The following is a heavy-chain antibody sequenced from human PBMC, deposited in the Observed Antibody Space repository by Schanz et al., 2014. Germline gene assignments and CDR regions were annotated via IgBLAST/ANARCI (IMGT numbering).Heavy chain of an antibody. CDR1: GGSISSYY. D-gene: IGHD1-1*01. V-gene: IGHV4-59*12. Sequence: QVQLQESGPGLVKPSETLSLTCTVSGGSISSYYWSWIRQPPGKGLEWIGHRDSSGSTKYNPSLKSRVTMSVDTSKNQFSLKLSSVTAADTAVYYCARDLEGFDYWGQGTLVTVSS. CDR3: ARDLEGFDY. CDR2: RDSSGST. J-gene: IGHJ4*02.